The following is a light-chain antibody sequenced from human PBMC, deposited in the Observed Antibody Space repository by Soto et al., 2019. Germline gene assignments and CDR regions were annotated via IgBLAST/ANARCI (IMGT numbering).Light chain of an antibody. V-gene: IGKV1-9*01. J-gene: IGKJ5*01. CDR1: QGISSH. CDR2: VAS. CDR3: QQLNSYPIT. Sequence: DIQLTQSPSFLSASVGDRVTITCRASQGISSHLAWYQQQPGKAPKLLIYVASTLQSGVPSRFSGSGSGTEFTLTISGLQPEDFANYYCQQLNSYPITFGQGTRL.